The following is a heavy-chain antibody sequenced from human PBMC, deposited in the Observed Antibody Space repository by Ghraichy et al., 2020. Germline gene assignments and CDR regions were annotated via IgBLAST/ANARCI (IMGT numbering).Heavy chain of an antibody. CDR1: GFTFSSYW. CDR3: ASSTTIFGVVLDY. V-gene: IGHV3-74*01. D-gene: IGHD3-3*01. J-gene: IGHJ4*02. Sequence: GGSLRLSCAASGFTFSSYWMHWVRQAPGKGLVWVSRINSDGSSTSYADSVKGRFTISRDNAKNTLYLQMNSLRAEDTAVYYCASSTTIFGVVLDYWGQGTLVTVSS. CDR2: INSDGSST.